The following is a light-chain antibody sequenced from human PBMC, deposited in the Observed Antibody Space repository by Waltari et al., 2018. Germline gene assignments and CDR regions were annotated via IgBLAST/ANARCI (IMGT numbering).Light chain of an antibody. J-gene: IGKJ2*02. Sequence: VMTQSRAALPVAPGERGTLACRASQYTSNYLAWYQHKPGQPPRLLISGASTRATGVPARFSGSGSGTEFSLTISSLQSEDSAIYFCQQYNTWPPSTFGQGTKLEIK. CDR2: GAS. CDR1: QYTSNY. V-gene: IGKV3-15*01. CDR3: QQYNTWPPST.